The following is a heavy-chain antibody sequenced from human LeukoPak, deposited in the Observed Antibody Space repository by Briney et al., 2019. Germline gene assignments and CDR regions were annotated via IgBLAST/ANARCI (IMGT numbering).Heavy chain of an antibody. V-gene: IGHV3-30*04. CDR1: RFTFSSYS. CDR2: ISKDGSIT. Sequence: PGRSLRLSCAASRFTFSSYSMHWVRQAPGKGLEWVALISKDGSITFYADSAKGRFTISRDNSKNTLYLQINSLRTEDTSVYFCARESYGDFYFDYWGQGTLVTVSS. J-gene: IGHJ4*02. CDR3: ARESYGDFYFDY. D-gene: IGHD4-17*01.